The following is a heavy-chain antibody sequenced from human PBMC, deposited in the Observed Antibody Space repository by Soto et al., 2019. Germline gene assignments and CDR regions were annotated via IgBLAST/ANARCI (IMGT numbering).Heavy chain of an antibody. V-gene: IGHV4-30-2*01. CDR2: IYYTGST. CDR1: GGSMSRGGQS. J-gene: IGHJ6*02. Sequence: NPSETLSLTCAVSGGSMSRGGQSWSWIRQPPGKGLEWLGFIYYTGSTYYNPSLKSRVTLSVDRSKNQFSLNLTSVTAADTAMYFCARAPSGPSPRWDVWGQGTTVTSP. CDR3: ARAPSGPSPRWDV. D-gene: IGHD3-10*01.